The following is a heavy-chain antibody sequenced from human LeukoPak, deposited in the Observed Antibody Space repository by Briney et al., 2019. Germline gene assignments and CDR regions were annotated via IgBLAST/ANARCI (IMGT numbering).Heavy chain of an antibody. J-gene: IGHJ5*02. CDR3: ARGRAYCDFWSGYYFKFDP. D-gene: IGHD3-3*01. CDR2: MNPNSGNT. V-gene: IGHV1-8*01. CDR1: GYTFTSYD. Sequence: ASVKVSCKASGYTFTSYDINWVRQATGQGLEWMGWMNPNSGNTGYAQKFQGRVTMTRNTSISTAYMELSSLRSEDTAVYYCARGRAYCDFWSGYYFKFDPWGQGTLVTVSS.